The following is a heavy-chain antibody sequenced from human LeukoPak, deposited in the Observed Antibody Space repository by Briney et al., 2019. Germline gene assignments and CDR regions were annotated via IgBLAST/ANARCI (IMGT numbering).Heavy chain of an antibody. J-gene: IGHJ5*02. D-gene: IGHD5-12*01. CDR1: GGTFSSYA. Sequence: ASVKVSCKASGGTFSSYAISWVRQAPGQGLEWMGRIIPILGIANYAQKFQGRVTITADKSTSTAYMELSSLRSEDTAVYYCARNVPGYSGYDLWWFDPWGQGTLVTVPS. CDR2: IIPILGIA. CDR3: ARNVPGYSGYDLWWFDP. V-gene: IGHV1-69*04.